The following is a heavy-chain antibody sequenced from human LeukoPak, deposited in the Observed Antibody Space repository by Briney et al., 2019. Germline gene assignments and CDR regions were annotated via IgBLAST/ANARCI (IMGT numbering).Heavy chain of an antibody. J-gene: IGHJ6*02. CDR1: GGSISSCGYY. CDR2: IYYSGST. Sequence: PSQTLSLTCTVSGGSISSCGYYWRWIRQHPGKGLEWIGYIYYSGSTYYNPSLKSRVTISVDTSKNQFSLKLSSVTAADTAVYYCVGEDYYYGMDVWGQGTTVTVSS. D-gene: IGHD2-21*01. V-gene: IGHV4-31*03. CDR3: VGEDYYYGMDV.